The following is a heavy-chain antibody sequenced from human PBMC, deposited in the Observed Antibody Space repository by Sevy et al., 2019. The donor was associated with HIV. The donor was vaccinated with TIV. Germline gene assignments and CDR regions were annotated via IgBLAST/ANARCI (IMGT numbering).Heavy chain of an antibody. CDR2: ISSSGDII. V-gene: IGHV3-11*01. Sequence: GGSLRLSCAASGFSISDYYMSWIRQAPGKGLQWISYISSSGDIIYYADSVKGRFTISRDNAKNSLYLQLNSLRAEDTAVYYCARDHEKDGELGDYYYYAMDVWGRGTTVTVSS. D-gene: IGHD3-16*01. CDR3: ARDHEKDGELGDYYYYAMDV. CDR1: GFSISDYY. J-gene: IGHJ6*02.